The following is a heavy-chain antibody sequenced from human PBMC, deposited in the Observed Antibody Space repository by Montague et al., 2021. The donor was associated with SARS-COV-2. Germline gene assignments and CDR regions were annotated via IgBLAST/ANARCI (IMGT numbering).Heavy chain of an antibody. CDR3: ASLSWLRCDFDI. D-gene: IGHD5-12*01. J-gene: IGHJ3*02. Sequence: TLSLTCTVSGGSISSGSYYWSWIRQPAGKGLEWIGRIYTSGSTNYNPSLKSRVTISVDTSKNQFSLKLSSVTAADTAVYYCASLSWLRCDFDIWGQGTLVTVSS. V-gene: IGHV4-61*02. CDR2: IYTSGST. CDR1: GGSISSGSYY.